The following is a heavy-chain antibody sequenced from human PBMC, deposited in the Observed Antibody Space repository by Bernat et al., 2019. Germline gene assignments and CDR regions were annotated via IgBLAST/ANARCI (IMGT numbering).Heavy chain of an antibody. D-gene: IGHD6-19*01. CDR1: GGSISSSSYY. CDR2: IYYSGST. Sequence: QLQLQESGPGLVKPSETLSLTCTVSGGSISSSSYYWGWIRQPPGKGLEWIGSIYYSGSTYYNPSLKSRVIISVDTSKNQFSLKLSSVTAADTAVYYCARRGFSSGWYPPIIDYWGQGTLVTVSS. V-gene: IGHV4-39*01. J-gene: IGHJ4*02. CDR3: ARRGFSSGWYPPIIDY.